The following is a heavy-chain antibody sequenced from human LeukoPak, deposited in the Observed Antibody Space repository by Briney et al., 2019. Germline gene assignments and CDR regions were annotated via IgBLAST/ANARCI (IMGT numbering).Heavy chain of an antibody. Sequence: SETLSLTCTVSDASVSSQHWSWIRQPPGMGLEWIGYIYYSGSTNYNPSLKSRVTISVDTSNNQFSLKLSSVTAADTAVYYCAREAYYYDSSGYYTFDYWGQGTLVTVSS. CDR3: AREAYYYDSSGYYTFDY. CDR1: DASVSSQH. J-gene: IGHJ4*02. V-gene: IGHV4-59*02. CDR2: IYYSGST. D-gene: IGHD3-22*01.